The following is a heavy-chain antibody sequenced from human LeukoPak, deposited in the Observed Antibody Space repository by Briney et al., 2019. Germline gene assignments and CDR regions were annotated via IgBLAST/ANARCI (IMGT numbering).Heavy chain of an antibody. CDR1: GFTFSSYA. CDR3: ARGSNPYCSGSSCYFDY. Sequence: GGSLRLSCAASGFTFSSYAMHWVRQAPGKGLEWVAVITYDGSNKYYADSVKGRFTISRDNSKNTLYLQMNSLRAEDTAVYYCARGSNPYCSGSSCYFDYWGQGTLVTVSS. CDR2: ITYDGSNK. D-gene: IGHD2-15*01. V-gene: IGHV3-30-3*01. J-gene: IGHJ4*02.